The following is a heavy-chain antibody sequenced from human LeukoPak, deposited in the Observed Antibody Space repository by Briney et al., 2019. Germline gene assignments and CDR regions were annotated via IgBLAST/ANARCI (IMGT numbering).Heavy chain of an antibody. Sequence: GLEWVVNINQYGHEPYYVDSVKGRFFIFREKVKNSLYLQMNRLRAEDTAVYYCARDYGDYWGQGTLVTVSS. CDR2: INQYGHEP. J-gene: IGHJ4*02. CDR3: ARDYGDY. V-gene: IGHV3-7*01. D-gene: IGHD4-17*01.